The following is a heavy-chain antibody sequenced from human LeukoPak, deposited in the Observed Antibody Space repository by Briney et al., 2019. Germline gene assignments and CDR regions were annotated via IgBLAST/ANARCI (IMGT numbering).Heavy chain of an antibody. CDR2: INTDGSYS. V-gene: IGHV3-74*01. CDR3: ARDFDGPRASDY. D-gene: IGHD4-17*01. J-gene: IGHJ4*02. Sequence: GGSLRLSCAASGFTFSYFWMHRFRQTPGKGLVWVSCINTDGSYSTYADSVKGRFTISRDNVRNTLYLQMNSLRAEDSVVYYCARDFDGPRASDYWGQGISVTVSS. CDR1: GFTFSYFW.